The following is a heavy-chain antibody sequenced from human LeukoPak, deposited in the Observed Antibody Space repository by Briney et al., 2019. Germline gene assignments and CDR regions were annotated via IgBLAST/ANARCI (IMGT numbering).Heavy chain of an antibody. CDR3: ATGVSSSWYNVRNY. V-gene: IGHV1-24*01. CDR1: GYTLTELS. D-gene: IGHD6-13*01. Sequence: ASVKVSCKVSGYTLTELSMHWVRQAPGKGLEWMGGFDPEDGETIYAQKFQGRVTMTEDTSTDTAYMELSSLRSEDTAVCYCATGVSSSWYNVRNYWGQGTLVTVSS. CDR2: FDPEDGET. J-gene: IGHJ4*02.